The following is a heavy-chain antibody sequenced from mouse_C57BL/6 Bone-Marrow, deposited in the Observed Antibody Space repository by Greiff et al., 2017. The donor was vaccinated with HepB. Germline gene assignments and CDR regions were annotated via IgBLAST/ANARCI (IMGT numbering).Heavy chain of an antibody. CDR3: ARHHTVVATDY. D-gene: IGHD1-1*01. J-gene: IGHJ2*01. CDR1: GFTFSSYG. Sequence: EVTVVESGGDLVKPGGSLKLSCAASGFTFSSYGMSWVRQTPDKRLGWVATISSGGSYTYYPDSVKGRFTISRDNAKNTLYLQMSSLKSEDTAMYYCARHHTVVATDYWGQGTTLTVSS. V-gene: IGHV5-6*01. CDR2: ISSGGSYT.